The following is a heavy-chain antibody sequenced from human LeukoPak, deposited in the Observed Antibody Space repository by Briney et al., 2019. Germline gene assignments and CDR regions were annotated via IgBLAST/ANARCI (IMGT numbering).Heavy chain of an antibody. CDR1: GFTFSDHY. J-gene: IGHJ3*02. CDR2: ISSSGSST. V-gene: IGHV3-11*04. Sequence: GGSLRLSCAASGFTFSDHYMSWIRQAPGKGLEWVSYISSSGSSTYYADSVKGRFTISRDNAKNSLYLQMNSLRAEDTAVYYCARDSRHYYDSSGPRNAFDIWGQGTMVTVSS. D-gene: IGHD3-22*01. CDR3: ARDSRHYYDSSGPRNAFDI.